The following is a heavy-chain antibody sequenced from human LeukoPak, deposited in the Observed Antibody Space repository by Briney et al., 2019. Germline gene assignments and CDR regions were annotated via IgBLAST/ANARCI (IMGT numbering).Heavy chain of an antibody. CDR3: ASHDYYASIRVFDY. D-gene: IGHD3-22*01. CDR2: FDPEDGET. V-gene: IGHV1-24*01. CDR1: GYTLTELS. J-gene: IGHJ4*02. Sequence: ASVKVSCKVSGYTLTELSMHWVRQAPGKGLEWMGGFDPEDGETIYAQKFQGRVTMTEDTSTDTAYMELSSLRSEDTAVYYCASHDYYASIRVFDYWGQGTLVTVSS.